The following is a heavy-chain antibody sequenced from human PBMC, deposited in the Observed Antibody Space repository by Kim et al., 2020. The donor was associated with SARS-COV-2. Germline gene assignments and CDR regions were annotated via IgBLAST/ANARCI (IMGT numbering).Heavy chain of an antibody. CDR1: GYTFTSYA. CDR3: ARVWYSSGWYEGGNWFDP. Sequence: ASVKVSCKASGYTFTSYAMNWVRQAPGQGLEWMGWINTNTGNPTYAQGFTGRFVFSLDTSVSTAYLQISSLKAEDTAVYYCARVWYSSGWYEGGNWFDPWGQGTLVTVSS. CDR2: INTNTGNP. V-gene: IGHV7-4-1*02. J-gene: IGHJ5*02. D-gene: IGHD6-19*01.